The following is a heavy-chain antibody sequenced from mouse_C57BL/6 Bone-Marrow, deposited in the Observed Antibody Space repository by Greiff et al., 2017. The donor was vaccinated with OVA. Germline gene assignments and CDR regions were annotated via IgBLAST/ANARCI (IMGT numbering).Heavy chain of an antibody. CDR3: ARVSYYYGSSYYAMDY. D-gene: IGHD1-1*01. CDR1: GYTFTDYY. J-gene: IGHJ4*01. V-gene: IGHV1-26*01. CDR2: INPNNGGT. Sequence: EVQLQQSGPELVKPGASVKISCKASGYTFTDYYMNWVKQSHGKSLEWIGDINPNNGGTSYNQKFKGKATLTVDKSSSTAYMELRSLTSEDSAVYYCARVSYYYGSSYYAMDYWGQGTSVTVSS.